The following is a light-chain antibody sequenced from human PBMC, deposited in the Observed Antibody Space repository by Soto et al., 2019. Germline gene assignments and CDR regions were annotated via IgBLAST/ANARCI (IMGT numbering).Light chain of an antibody. V-gene: IGKV1-5*03. Sequence: DIQMTQAPSTLSASIGDRVTITCRATEDIKTWLAWYQQRPGQAPTLLIYGASSLESGVPSRFSGSGYVTEFTLTLSSLQPDDSAVYYFQQYKSYLTFGQGTRREI. CDR2: GAS. J-gene: IGKJ5*01. CDR1: EDIKTW. CDR3: QQYKSYLT.